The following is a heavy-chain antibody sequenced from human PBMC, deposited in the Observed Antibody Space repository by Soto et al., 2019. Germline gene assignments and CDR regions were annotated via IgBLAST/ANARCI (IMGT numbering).Heavy chain of an antibody. Sequence: PSETLSLTCSVSGASLNSNADYWSWIREVPGKGLEWIGYLSYSGSTYSNPSLTSRIAMSIDTSKNHFSLKLSSVTTADTAVYYCAKDLGSEQCFFDSWGLGTLVTVSS. CDR3: AKDLGSEQCFFDS. D-gene: IGHD6-19*01. CDR2: LSYSGST. V-gene: IGHV4-31*03. CDR1: GASLNSNADY. J-gene: IGHJ4*01.